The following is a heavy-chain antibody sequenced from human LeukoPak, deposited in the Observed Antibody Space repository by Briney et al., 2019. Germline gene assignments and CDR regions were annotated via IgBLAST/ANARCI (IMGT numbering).Heavy chain of an antibody. J-gene: IGHJ4*02. CDR3: ARSWRITGGFDY. Sequence: PSETLSLTCTVSGGSISSYYWSWIRQPPGKGLEYIGYIYYSGTTNYNPSLKSRVTISLDTSKKQFSLKVTSVTAADTAIYYCARSWRITGGFDYWGQGTLVTVSS. CDR1: GGSISSYY. V-gene: IGHV4-59*01. D-gene: IGHD3-3*01. CDR2: IYYSGTT.